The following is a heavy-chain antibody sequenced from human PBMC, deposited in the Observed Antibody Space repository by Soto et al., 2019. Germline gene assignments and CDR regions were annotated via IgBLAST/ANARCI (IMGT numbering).Heavy chain of an antibody. CDR1: GFTFSSYG. Sequence: GGSLRLSCAASGFTFSSYGMHWVRQAPGKGLEWVAVIWYDGSNKYYADSVKGRFTISRDNSKNTLYLQMNSLRAEDTAVYYCAREGGAGLGGWFDPWGQGTLVTVSS. J-gene: IGHJ5*02. V-gene: IGHV3-33*01. D-gene: IGHD1-26*01. CDR2: IWYDGSNK. CDR3: AREGGAGLGGWFDP.